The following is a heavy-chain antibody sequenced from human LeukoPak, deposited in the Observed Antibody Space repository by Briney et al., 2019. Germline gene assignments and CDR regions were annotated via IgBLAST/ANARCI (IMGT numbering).Heavy chain of an antibody. J-gene: IGHJ4*02. V-gene: IGHV3-7*01. Sequence: GGSLRLSCAASGFTFSRYWMSWVRQAPGKGLEWVANIKQDGSEKYYVDSVKGRFTISRDNAKNSLYLQMNSLRAEDTAVYYCARDLVAYYYDSSGPIDYWGQGTLVTVSS. CDR1: GFTFSRYW. D-gene: IGHD3-22*01. CDR3: ARDLVAYYYDSSGPIDY. CDR2: IKQDGSEK.